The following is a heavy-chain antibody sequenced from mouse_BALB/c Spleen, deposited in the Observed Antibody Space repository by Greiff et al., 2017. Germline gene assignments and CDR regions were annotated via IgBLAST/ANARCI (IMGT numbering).Heavy chain of an antibody. J-gene: IGHJ2*01. V-gene: IGHV2-4-1*01. CDR1: GFSLTSYG. CDR3: ARSSSYFDY. Sequence: VQLHQSGPGLVQPSQSLSLTCTVSGFSLTSYGVHWVRQSPGKGLEWLGVRWSGGSTVYNAAFISRRSISKDNSKIQVFFKMNSLQADDTAIYYVARSSSYFDYWGQGTTLTVSS. D-gene: IGHD1-1*01. CDR2: RWSGGST.